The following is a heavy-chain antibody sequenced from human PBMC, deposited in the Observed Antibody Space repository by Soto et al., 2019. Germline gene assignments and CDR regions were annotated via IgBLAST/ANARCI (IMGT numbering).Heavy chain of an antibody. CDR3: AKEDEFWTGFLDF. V-gene: IGHV3-23*01. CDR2: ISGSGGST. D-gene: IGHD3-3*01. J-gene: IGHJ4*02. Sequence: GGSLRLSCAASGFTFSSDAISCVRQAPGKGLEWVSAISGSGGSTYYADSVKVRFTISRDNSKNTLYLQMNSLRAEDTAVYYCAKEDEFWTGFLDFWGPGTFVTV. CDR1: GFTFSSDA.